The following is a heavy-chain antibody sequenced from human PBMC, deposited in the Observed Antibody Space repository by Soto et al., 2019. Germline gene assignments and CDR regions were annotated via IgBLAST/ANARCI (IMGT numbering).Heavy chain of an antibody. V-gene: IGHV3-74*01. CDR1: GFTFSSYW. Sequence: EVQLVESGGGLVEPGGSLRLSCAASGFTFSSYWMHWVRQLPGKGLLWVARVNGDETGSSYVDSVRGRFTISRDNAKNTLFLQMNSLRAEDTGVYYCARGMGSGLADYWCQGTLVTVSS. CDR3: ARGMGSGLADY. CDR2: VNGDETGS. D-gene: IGHD3-10*01. J-gene: IGHJ4*02.